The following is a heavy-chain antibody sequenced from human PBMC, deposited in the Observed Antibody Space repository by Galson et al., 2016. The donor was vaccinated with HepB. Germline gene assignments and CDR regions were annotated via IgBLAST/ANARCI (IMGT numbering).Heavy chain of an antibody. CDR1: GFTSSGYW. D-gene: IGHD4/OR15-4a*01. J-gene: IGHJ4*02. CDR3: ARGHSANSFILDY. CDR2: INGDGSST. V-gene: IGHV3-74*01. Sequence: SLRLSCAASGFTSSGYWMNWFRQAPGKEMVWVSRINGDGSSTTYADSVKGRFTISRDNAKNTLYLQMSSLRAEDTAVYYCARGHSANSFILDYWGQGTLVTVSS.